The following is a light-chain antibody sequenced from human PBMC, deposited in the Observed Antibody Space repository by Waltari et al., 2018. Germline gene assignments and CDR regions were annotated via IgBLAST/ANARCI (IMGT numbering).Light chain of an antibody. CDR2: ADS. J-gene: IGKJ2*03. CDR3: QHSFETPYS. Sequence: DIHMTQSPPSLSASIGDRVTITCRASENIGSYLNWYQQKSGEVPRLLIYADSTLQSGVPPRFSGSRSGTDFTFTISSLQPEDCAVYYCQHSFETPYSFGQGTKVEIK. CDR1: ENIGSY. V-gene: IGKV1-39*01.